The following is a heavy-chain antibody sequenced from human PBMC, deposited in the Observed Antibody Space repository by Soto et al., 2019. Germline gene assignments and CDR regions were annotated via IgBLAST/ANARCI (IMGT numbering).Heavy chain of an antibody. CDR3: ARGPRLMVRGVMGRFDP. J-gene: IGHJ5*02. D-gene: IGHD3-10*01. V-gene: IGHV4-30-4*01. CDR2: IYYSGST. CDR1: GGSISSGDYY. Sequence: QVQLQESGPGLVKPSQTLSLTCTVSGGSISSGDYYWSWIRQPPGKGLEWIGYIYYSGSTYYNPSLKSRVTISVDTSKSQFSLKLSSVTAADTAVYYWARGPRLMVRGVMGRFDPWGQGTLVTVSS.